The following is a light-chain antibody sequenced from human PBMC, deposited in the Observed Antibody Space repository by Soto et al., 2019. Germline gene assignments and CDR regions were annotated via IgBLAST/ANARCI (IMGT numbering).Light chain of an antibody. V-gene: IGKV3-15*01. CDR1: QSVGGN. Sequence: EIVMTQSPATLSVSPGERATLSCRASQSVGGNLTWYQQKLGQAPRLLIYGASIRATGIPARFSGSGSGTEFTLTISSLQSEDFAVYYCQQYNKWPPYTFGQGTELEIK. CDR2: GAS. J-gene: IGKJ2*01. CDR3: QQYNKWPPYT.